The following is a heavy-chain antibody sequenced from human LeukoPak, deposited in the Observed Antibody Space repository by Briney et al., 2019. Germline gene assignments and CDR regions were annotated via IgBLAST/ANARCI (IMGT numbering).Heavy chain of an antibody. CDR1: GFTSSSYS. Sequence: GGSLRLSCAASGFTSSSYSMNWVRQAPGKGLEWVSYISSSSSTIYYADSVKGRFTISRDNPKNSLYLQMNSLRAEDTAVYYCARDVLYDAFDIWGQGTMVTVSS. CDR3: ARDVLYDAFDI. J-gene: IGHJ3*02. D-gene: IGHD3-16*02. V-gene: IGHV3-48*04. CDR2: ISSSSSTI.